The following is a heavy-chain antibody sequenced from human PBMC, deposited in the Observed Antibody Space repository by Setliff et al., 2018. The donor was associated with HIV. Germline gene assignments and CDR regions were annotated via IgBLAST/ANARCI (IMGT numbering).Heavy chain of an antibody. D-gene: IGHD3-3*01. V-gene: IGHV4-34*01. CDR2: INHRGRT. CDR3: ARGRDYTGSWFRPFYLDF. Sequence: SETLSLTCAVYGGSFCAYHWSWIRQTSGRGLEWLGEINHRGRTASNLALESLVSMSIDTSKNQFSLRRTSVTAADTAIYYCARGRDYTGSWFRPFYLDFWGHGNLVTVSS. J-gene: IGHJ4*01. CDR1: GGSFCAYH.